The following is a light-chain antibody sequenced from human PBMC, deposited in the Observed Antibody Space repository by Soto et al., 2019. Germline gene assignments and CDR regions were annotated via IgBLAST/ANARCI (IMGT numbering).Light chain of an antibody. J-gene: IGKJ1*01. V-gene: IGKV3-20*01. CDR3: QQYGRRRWT. Sequence: EIVLTQSPGTLSLSPGERATLSCRAIQSVSSSYLAWYQQKPGQAPRLLIYGASSRATGIPDRFSGSGSGTDFTLTISRLEPEDFAVYYCQQYGRRRWTFGQGTKVDIK. CDR1: QSVSSSY. CDR2: GAS.